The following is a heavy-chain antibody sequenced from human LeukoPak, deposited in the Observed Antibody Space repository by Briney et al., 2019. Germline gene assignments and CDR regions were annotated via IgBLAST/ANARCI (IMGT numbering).Heavy chain of an antibody. Sequence: GGSLRLSCAASGFTFSSYAMSWVRQAPGKGLEWVSAISGSGGSTYYADSVKGRFTISRDNPKNTLYLQMNSLRAEDTAVYYCAKDTAMVTGYFDYWGQGTLVTVSS. D-gene: IGHD5-18*01. CDR1: GFTFSSYA. V-gene: IGHV3-23*01. CDR2: ISGSGGST. J-gene: IGHJ4*02. CDR3: AKDTAMVTGYFDY.